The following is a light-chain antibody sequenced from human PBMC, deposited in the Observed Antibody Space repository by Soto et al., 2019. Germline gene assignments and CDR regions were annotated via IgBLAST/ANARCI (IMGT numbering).Light chain of an antibody. V-gene: IGKV3-20*01. Sequence: EIVLTQSPGTLSLSPGERATLSCRASQSVSSSFLAWYQQKPGQAPRLLIYGASSRATGIPDRFSGSGSGTDFTLTISRLEPEDFAVYYCQQYGSSPRTFGPGPTVDI. CDR2: GAS. CDR1: QSVSSSF. J-gene: IGKJ3*01. CDR3: QQYGSSPRT.